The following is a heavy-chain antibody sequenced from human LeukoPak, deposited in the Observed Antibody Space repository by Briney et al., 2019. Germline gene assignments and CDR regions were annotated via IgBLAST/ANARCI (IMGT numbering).Heavy chain of an antibody. CDR2: INAGNGNT. CDR1: GYIFTSYT. V-gene: IGHV1-3*01. CDR3: ARDRGGYFNWFDP. D-gene: IGHD3-10*01. J-gene: IGHJ5*02. Sequence: ASVKVSCTASGYIFTSYTMHWVRQAPGQRLEWMGWINAGNGNTKYSQKFQGRVTITRDTSASTAYMELSSLRSEDTAVYYCARDRGGYFNWFDPWGQGTLVTVSS.